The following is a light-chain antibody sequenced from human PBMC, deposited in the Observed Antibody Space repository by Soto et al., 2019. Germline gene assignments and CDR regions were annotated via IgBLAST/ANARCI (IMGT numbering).Light chain of an antibody. CDR3: HQSYDIPT. J-gene: IGKJ5*01. Sequence: EIVLTQSPATLSFSPGERATLSCRASQSVSSYLAWYQQKPGQAPRLLIYDASNRATGIPARFSGSGSGTDFTLTISSLEPQDFATYYCHQSYDIPTFGQGTRLEIK. CDR1: QSVSSY. CDR2: DAS. V-gene: IGKV3-11*01.